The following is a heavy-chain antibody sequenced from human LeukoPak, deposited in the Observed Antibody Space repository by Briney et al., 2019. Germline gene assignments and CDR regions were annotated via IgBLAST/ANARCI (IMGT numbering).Heavy chain of an antibody. J-gene: IGHJ4*02. D-gene: IGHD6-13*01. CDR1: GYTFTGYY. CDR2: INPNSGGT. CDR3: ARDRATGIAAAGDDY. V-gene: IGHV1-2*02. Sequence: ASVKVSCKASGYTFTGYYMHWVRQAPGQGLEWMGWINPNSGGTNYVQKFQGRVTMTRDTSISTAYMELSRLRSDDTAVYYCARDRATGIAAAGDDYWGQGTLVTVSS.